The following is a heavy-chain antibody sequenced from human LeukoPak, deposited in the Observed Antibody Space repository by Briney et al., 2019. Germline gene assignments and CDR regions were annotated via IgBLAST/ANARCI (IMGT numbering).Heavy chain of an antibody. V-gene: IGHV4-4*07. J-gene: IGHJ4*02. CDR2: IYASGSN. D-gene: IGHD6-13*01. CDR3: ARHFSYSSSPFDY. CDR1: GGSVNSYY. Sequence: SETLSLTCTVSGGSVNSYYWSWIRQPAGKGLEWIGHIYASGSNDYNPSLKSRVTMSLDMAKNQFSLKLSSVTAADTAVYYCARHFSYSSSPFDYWGQGTLVTVSS.